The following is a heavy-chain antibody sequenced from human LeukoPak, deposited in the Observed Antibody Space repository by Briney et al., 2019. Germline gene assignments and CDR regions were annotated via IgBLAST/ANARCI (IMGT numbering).Heavy chain of an antibody. Sequence: SVKVSCKASGGTFSSYAISWVRQAPGQGLEWMGRIIPILGIANYAQKFQGRVTITADKSTSTAYMELSSLRSEDTAVYYCASGPGDSGSELDYWGQGTLVTVSS. J-gene: IGHJ4*02. CDR1: GGTFSSYA. V-gene: IGHV1-69*04. D-gene: IGHD1-26*01. CDR3: ASGPGDSGSELDY. CDR2: IIPILGIA.